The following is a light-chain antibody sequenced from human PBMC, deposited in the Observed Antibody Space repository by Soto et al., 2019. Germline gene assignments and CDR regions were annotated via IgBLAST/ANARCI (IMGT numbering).Light chain of an antibody. J-gene: IGLJ1*01. V-gene: IGLV2-14*01. CDR1: SSDIYAYNY. CDR2: GVN. Sequence: QSALTQPASVSGSPGQSITITCTGTSSDIYAYNYVSWYQQHPGKDPKFVISGVNIRPSGVSSRFSGSKSGNTASLTISGLEAEDEAEYLCGSYARSDTFVFGNGRKVTV. CDR3: GSYARSDTFV.